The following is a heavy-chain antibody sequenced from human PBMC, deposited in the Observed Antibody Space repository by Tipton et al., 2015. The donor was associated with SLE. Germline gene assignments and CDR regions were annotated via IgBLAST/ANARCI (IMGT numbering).Heavy chain of an antibody. CDR3: ARATRTSTVTTRGTYCFDY. V-gene: IGHV1-18*01. J-gene: IGHJ4*02. CDR2: ISAYNGNT. D-gene: IGHD4-17*01. Sequence: QLVQSGAEVKKPGASVKVSCKASGYTFTSYGISWVRQAPGQGLEWMGWISAYNGNTNYAQKLQGRVTMTTDTSTSTAYMELRSLRSDDTAVYYCARATRTSTVTTRGTYCFDYWGQGTLVTVSS. CDR1: GYTFTSYG.